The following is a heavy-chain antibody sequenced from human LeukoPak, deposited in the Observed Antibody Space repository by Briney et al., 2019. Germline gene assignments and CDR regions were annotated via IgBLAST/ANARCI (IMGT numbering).Heavy chain of an antibody. CDR1: GFTFSSYS. V-gene: IGHV3-21*01. CDR2: ISSSSSYI. Sequence: PGGSLRLSCAASGFTFSSYSMNWVRQAPGKGLEWVSSISSSSSYIYYADSVKGRFTISRDNAKNSLYLQMNSLRAEDTAVYYCARDTWASTITYYYDSSGYYFDYWGQGTLVTVSS. CDR3: ARDTWASTITYYYDSSGYYFDY. D-gene: IGHD3-22*01. J-gene: IGHJ4*02.